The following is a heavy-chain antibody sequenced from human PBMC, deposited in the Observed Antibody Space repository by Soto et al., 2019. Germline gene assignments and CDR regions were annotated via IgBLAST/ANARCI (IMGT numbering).Heavy chain of an antibody. J-gene: IGHJ4*02. CDR2: IYHTGTT. CDR1: GYAISSGFY. V-gene: IGHV4-38-2*01. CDR3: ARVRTVGMSGSTGDS. D-gene: IGHD3-10*01. Sequence: PSETLSLTCDVSGYAISSGFYWAWIRQPPGKRLEWIGNIYHTGTTYYNPSLKSRVTMSVDTSKNQFSLRLGSVTAADTAVFYCARVRTVGMSGSTGDSWGQGTLVTVSS.